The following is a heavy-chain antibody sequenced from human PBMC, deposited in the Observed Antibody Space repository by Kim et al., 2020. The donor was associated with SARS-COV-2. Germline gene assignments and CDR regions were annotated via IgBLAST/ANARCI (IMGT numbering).Heavy chain of an antibody. D-gene: IGHD2-15*01. CDR3: AKAESEYCSGGSCYGNYFDY. CDR2: ISYDGSNK. V-gene: IGHV3-30*18. CDR1: GFTFSSYG. J-gene: IGHJ4*02. Sequence: GGSLRLSCAASGFTFSSYGMHWVRQAPGKGLEWVAVISYDGSNKYYADSVKGRFTISRDNSKNTLYLQMNSLRAEDTAVYYCAKAESEYCSGGSCYGNYFDYWGQGTLVTVSS.